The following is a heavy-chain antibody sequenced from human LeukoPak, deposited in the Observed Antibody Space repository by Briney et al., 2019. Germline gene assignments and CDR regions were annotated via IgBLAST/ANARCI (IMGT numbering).Heavy chain of an antibody. CDR1: GFTFSSYA. V-gene: IGHV3-23*01. CDR3: AKVRGDIVVVVAVPDV. D-gene: IGHD2-15*01. CDR2: ISGSGGRT. J-gene: IGHJ6*04. Sequence: AGGSLRLSCAACGFTFSSYAMSWGRQAPRKGLGWASAISGSGGRTYYADSVKGRFTISRDNSKNTLYLQMDSLRAEDTAVYYCAKVRGDIVVVVAVPDVWGKGTTVTVSS.